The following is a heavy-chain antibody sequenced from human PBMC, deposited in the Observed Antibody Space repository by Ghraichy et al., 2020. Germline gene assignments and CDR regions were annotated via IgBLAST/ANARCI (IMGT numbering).Heavy chain of an antibody. D-gene: IGHD2-2*01. V-gene: IGHV4-4*07. J-gene: IGHJ6*03. CDR3: VKDVVVVPAALPYYYYYMDV. CDR1: GGSISNYY. Sequence: LNISCSVSGGSISNYYWSWIRQPAGKGLEWIGRIYTSGSTTYNASLKSRVTMSVDTSQNQLSLKLSSVTAADTALYYCVKDVVVVPAALPYYYYYMDVWCKCTTFTVSS. CDR2: IYTSGST.